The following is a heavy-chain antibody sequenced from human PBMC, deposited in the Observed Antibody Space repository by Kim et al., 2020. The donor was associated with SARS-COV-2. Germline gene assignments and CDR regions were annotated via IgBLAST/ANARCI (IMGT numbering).Heavy chain of an antibody. J-gene: IGHJ6*03. Sequence: GGSLSLSCEASGFSFSSYEFNWVRQAPGKVLEWLAYISGSGSVTYFADSVKGRFTISRDNGQNSLSLQMNGLRAADTAVYYCARHIRFLEWAGSGGYMD. CDR3: ARHIRFLEWAGSGGYMD. CDR1: GFSFSSYE. V-gene: IGHV3-48*03. CDR2: ISGSGSVT. D-gene: IGHD3-3*01.